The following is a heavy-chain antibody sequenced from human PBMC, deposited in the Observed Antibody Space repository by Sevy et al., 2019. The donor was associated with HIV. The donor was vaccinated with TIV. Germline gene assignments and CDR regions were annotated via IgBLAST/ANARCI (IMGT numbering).Heavy chain of an antibody. Sequence: ASVKVPCKASGGTFSKYAITWVRQAPGQGLEWMGGIIPIFGTANYAQKFQGRVTITADESTSTAYMELSSLRSEDTAVYYCARDRGFSSTSEYGMDVWGQGTTVTVSS. D-gene: IGHD2-2*01. CDR2: IIPIFGTA. CDR3: ARDRGFSSTSEYGMDV. J-gene: IGHJ6*02. CDR1: GGTFSKYA. V-gene: IGHV1-69*13.